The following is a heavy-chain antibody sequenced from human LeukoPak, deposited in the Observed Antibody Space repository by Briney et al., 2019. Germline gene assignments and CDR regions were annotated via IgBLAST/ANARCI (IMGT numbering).Heavy chain of an antibody. CDR2: INPSGGST. CDR1: GYTFTSYY. Sequence: ASVKVSRKASGYTFTSYYMHWVRQAPGQGLEWMGIINPSGGSTSDAQKFQGRVTMTRDTSTSTVYMELSSLRSEDTAVYYCARDRGAAAGTRVLFVYWGQGTLVTVSS. D-gene: IGHD6-13*01. CDR3: ARDRGAAAGTRVLFVY. V-gene: IGHV1-46*01. J-gene: IGHJ4*02.